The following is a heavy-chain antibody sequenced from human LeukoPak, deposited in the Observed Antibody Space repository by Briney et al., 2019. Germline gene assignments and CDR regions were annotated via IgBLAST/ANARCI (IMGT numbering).Heavy chain of an antibody. CDR1: GYKFTSYW. V-gene: IGHV5-51*01. Sequence: PGESLKISCKGSGYKFTSYWSGGVRQIPGKGLDGMEFIYPGDSDTRYSPYFQGQVTISADKSMSTAYLRWSSLKASDTARYYCARGRGRYSGNAFDIWGQGTMVTVSS. CDR2: IYPGDSDT. J-gene: IGHJ3*02. CDR3: ARGRGRYSGNAFDI. D-gene: IGHD1-26*01.